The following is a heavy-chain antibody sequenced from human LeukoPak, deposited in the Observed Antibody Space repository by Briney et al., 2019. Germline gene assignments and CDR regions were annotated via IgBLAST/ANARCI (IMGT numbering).Heavy chain of an antibody. CDR2: MNPYTGDT. CDR1: GYTFNGYD. J-gene: IGHJ4*02. CDR3: TRGSLSGSSRDY. Sequence: ASVRVSCKASGYTFNGYDINWVRQATGQGLEWMGWMNPYTGDTGYAQKFQGRVTMTRNASVDTAYMELSGLRSEDTAVYYCTRGSLSGSSRDYWGQGTLVTVSS. D-gene: IGHD1-26*01. V-gene: IGHV1-8*01.